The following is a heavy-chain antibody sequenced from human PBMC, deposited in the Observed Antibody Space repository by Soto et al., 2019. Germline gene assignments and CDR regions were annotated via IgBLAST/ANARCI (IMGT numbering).Heavy chain of an antibody. Sequence: SETLSLTCSVSGDSISSFYWTWIRQSPGRGLEWIGYVFHTGNTNYNPSLKSRVTITVDTAKNRFSLKLGSVTAADTAVYYCSRSTYTGSSAYFDHWGPGVLVTVS. CDR2: VFHTGNT. CDR1: GDSISSFY. J-gene: IGHJ4*02. D-gene: IGHD6-6*01. V-gene: IGHV4-59*01. CDR3: SRSTYTGSSAYFDH.